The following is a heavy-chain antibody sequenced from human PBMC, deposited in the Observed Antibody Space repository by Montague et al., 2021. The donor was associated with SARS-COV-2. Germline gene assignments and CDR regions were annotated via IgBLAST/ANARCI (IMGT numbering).Heavy chain of an antibody. D-gene: IGHD6-13*01. CDR3: ARVGRQQLVRLSGMDV. CDR1: GGSISSSSYY. J-gene: IGHJ6*02. V-gene: IGHV4-39*07. CDR2: IYYSGST. Sequence: SETLSLTSTASGGSISSSSYYWGWIRQPPGKGLEWIGSIYYSGSTYYXSSLKSRVTISVDTSKNQFSLKLSSVTAADTAVYYCARVGRQQLVRLSGMDVWGQGTTVTVSS.